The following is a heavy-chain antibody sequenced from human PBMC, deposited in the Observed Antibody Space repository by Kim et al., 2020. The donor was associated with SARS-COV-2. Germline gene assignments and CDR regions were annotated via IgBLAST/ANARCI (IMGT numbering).Heavy chain of an antibody. Sequence: GGSLRLSCAASGFTFSSYGMHWVRQAPGKGLEWVAVISYDGSNKYYADSVKGRFTXSRDNSKNTLYLQMNSLGAEDTAVYYCAKDXGYANGDDYWGQGTLXTVSS. CDR1: GFTFSSYG. J-gene: IGHJ4*02. V-gene: IGHV3-30*18. D-gene: IGHD5-12*01. CDR3: AKDXGYANGDDY. CDR2: ISYDGSNK.